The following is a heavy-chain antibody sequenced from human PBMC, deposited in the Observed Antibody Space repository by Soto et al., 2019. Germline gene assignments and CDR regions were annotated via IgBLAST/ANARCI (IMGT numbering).Heavy chain of an antibody. V-gene: IGHV3-23*01. J-gene: IGHJ3*02. CDR3: ARDRGATTVGDAFDI. D-gene: IGHD1-26*01. CDR1: GFTFSSYA. Sequence: EVQLLESGGGLVQPGGSLRLSCAASGFTFSSYAMSWVRQAPGKGLEWVSAISGSGGSTYYADSVEGRFTITRDNSKNTLYLQMNSLRAEDTAVCYCARDRGATTVGDAFDIWGQGTMVTVSS. CDR2: ISGSGGST.